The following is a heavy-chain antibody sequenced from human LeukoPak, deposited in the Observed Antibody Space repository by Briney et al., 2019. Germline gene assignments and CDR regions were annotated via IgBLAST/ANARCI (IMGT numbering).Heavy chain of an antibody. D-gene: IGHD3-16*01. J-gene: IGHJ4*02. CDR1: GGTFSSYA. V-gene: IGHV1-69*05. Sequence: AASVKVSCKASGGTFSSYAISWVRQAPGQGLEWMGGIIPIFGTANYAQKFQGRVTITTDESTSTAYMELSSLRSEDTAVYYCARDLGNYYFDYWGQGTLVTVSS. CDR2: IIPIFGTA. CDR3: ARDLGNYYFDY.